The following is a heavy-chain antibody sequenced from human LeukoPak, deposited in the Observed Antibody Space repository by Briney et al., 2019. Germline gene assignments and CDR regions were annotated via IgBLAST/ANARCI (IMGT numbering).Heavy chain of an antibody. V-gene: IGHV4-59*08. D-gene: IGHD3-3*01. J-gene: IGHJ4*02. CDR2: IYYSGST. CDR3: ARLVHGFSDY. CDR1: GGSISSYY. Sequence: SETLSLTCTVSGGSISSYYWSWIRQPPGKGLEWIGYIYYSGSTNYNPSLKSRVTISVDTSKNQFSLKLSSVTAADTAVYYCARLVHGFSDYWGQGTLVTVSS.